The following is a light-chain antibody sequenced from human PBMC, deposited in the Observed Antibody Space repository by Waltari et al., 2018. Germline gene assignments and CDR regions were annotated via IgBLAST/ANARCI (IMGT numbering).Light chain of an antibody. CDR3: LLHFGGDQLV. CDR2: GST. J-gene: IGLJ3*02. V-gene: IGLV7-43*01. CDR1: TGAVAGDFY. Sequence: QTVVTQEPSLTVSPGGTVTLTCASSTGAVAGDFYPSWFQQMPGQAPRALIFGSTNKYSWPPARCSGSLLGGKAALTLSCAQPEDEADYYCLLHFGGDQLVFGGGTKLTVL.